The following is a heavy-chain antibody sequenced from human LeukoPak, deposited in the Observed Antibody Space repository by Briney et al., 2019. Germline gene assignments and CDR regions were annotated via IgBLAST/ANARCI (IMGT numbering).Heavy chain of an antibody. J-gene: IGHJ4*02. CDR3: AKGTRYDLGYHDY. CDR1: GYTFTSYG. Sequence: SCKASGYTFTSYGMHWVRQAPGKGLEWVAVISYDGSNKYYADSVKGRFTISRDNSKNTLYLQMNSLRAEDTAVYYCAKGTRYDLGYHDYWGQGTLVTVSS. D-gene: IGHD3-3*01. CDR2: ISYDGSNK. V-gene: IGHV3-30*18.